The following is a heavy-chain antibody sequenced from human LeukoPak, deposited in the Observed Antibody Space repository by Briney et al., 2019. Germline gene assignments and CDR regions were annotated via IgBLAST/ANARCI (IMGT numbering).Heavy chain of an antibody. V-gene: IGHV3-74*01. CDR1: GFXFSSYW. D-gene: IGHD5-18*01. CDR2: IKSDGSTT. J-gene: IGHJ4*02. Sequence: PGGSLRLSCAASGFXFSSYWIHWVRQAPGKGLVWVSRIKSDGSTTTYADSVKGRFTISRDNAKNTLYLQMNSLRAEDTAVYYCARVVDTHFDYWGQGTLVTVSS. CDR3: ARVVDTHFDY.